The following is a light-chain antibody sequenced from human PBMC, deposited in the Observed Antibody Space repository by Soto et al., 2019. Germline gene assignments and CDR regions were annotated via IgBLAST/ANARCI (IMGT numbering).Light chain of an antibody. V-gene: IGKV1-16*01. CDR1: QSVTTY. J-gene: IGKJ5*01. CDR2: GAS. CDR3: QQYSTYPIT. Sequence: DIQMTQSPSSLSASVGDRVTITCRASQSVTTYLNWYQQRSGQAPKLLIYGASSLQSGLPSRFTGSGSGTEFTLTISSLQSDDFATYYCQQYSTYPITFGQGTRLEIK.